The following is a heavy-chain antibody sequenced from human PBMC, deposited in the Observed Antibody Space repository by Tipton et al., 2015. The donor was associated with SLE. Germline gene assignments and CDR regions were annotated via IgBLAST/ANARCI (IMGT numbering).Heavy chain of an antibody. CDR1: GGSISSGGYY. V-gene: IGHV4-31*03. Sequence: TLSLTCTVSGGSISSGGYYWSWIRQHPGKGLEWIGYIYYSGSTYYNPSLKSRVTISVDTSKNPFSLKLSSVTAADTAVYYCARLGIAAVGGDYWGQGTLVTVSS. J-gene: IGHJ4*02. D-gene: IGHD6-13*01. CDR2: IYYSGST. CDR3: ARLGIAAVGGDY.